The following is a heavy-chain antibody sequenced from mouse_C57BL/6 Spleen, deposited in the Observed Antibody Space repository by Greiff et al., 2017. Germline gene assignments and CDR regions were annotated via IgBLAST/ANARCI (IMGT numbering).Heavy chain of an antibody. CDR3: ARLGYDYDVDYYAMDY. D-gene: IGHD2-4*01. V-gene: IGHV5-12*01. CDR1: GFTFSDYY. Sequence: EVQRVESGGGLVQPGGSLKLSCAASGFTFSDYYMYWVRQTPEKRLEWVAYISNGGGSTYYPDTVKGRFTISRDNAKNTLYLQMRRLKSEDTARYYCARLGYDYDVDYYAMDYWGQGTSVTVSS. CDR2: ISNGGGST. J-gene: IGHJ4*01.